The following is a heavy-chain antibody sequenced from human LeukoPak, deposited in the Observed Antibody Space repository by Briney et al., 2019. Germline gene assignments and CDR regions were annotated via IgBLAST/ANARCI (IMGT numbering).Heavy chain of an antibody. CDR3: AGRGISQGYYMDV. V-gene: IGHV4-39*01. Sequence: SETLSLTCTVSGGSISTANYYWGWIRQPPGKGLEWIGNIYYSGTTYYNPSLKSRVTISVDTSKNQFSLKLSSVTAADTAVFYCAGRGISQGYYMDVWGKGTTVTISS. CDR1: GGSISTANYY. CDR2: IYYSGTT. D-gene: IGHD6-13*01. J-gene: IGHJ6*03.